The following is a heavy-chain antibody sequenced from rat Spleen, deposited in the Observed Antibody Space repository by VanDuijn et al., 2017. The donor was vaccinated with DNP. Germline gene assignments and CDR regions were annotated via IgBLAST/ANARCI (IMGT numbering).Heavy chain of an antibody. CDR2: ISYSGRT. J-gene: IGHJ2*01. Sequence: EVQLQESGPGLVKPSQSLSLTCSVTGYSITSHYWGWIRKFPGNKLEYIGHISYSGRTNYNPSLKSRLSITRETSKNHFFLHLNSVTTEDTATYYCARWTRYFDYWGQGVMVTVSS. D-gene: IGHD1-7*01. V-gene: IGHV3-1*01. CDR1: GYSITSHY. CDR3: ARWTRYFDY.